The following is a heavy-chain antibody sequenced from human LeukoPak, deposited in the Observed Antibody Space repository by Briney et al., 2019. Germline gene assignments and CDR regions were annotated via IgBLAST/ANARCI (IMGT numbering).Heavy chain of an antibody. Sequence: SEALSLTCTVSGGSISSYYWSWIRQPPGKGLEWIGYIYYSGSTNYNPSLKSRVTISVDTSKYQFALKLSSVTAADTAVYYCARDAWLRPYQYYFDYWGQGTLVTVSS. CDR3: ARDAWLRPYQYYFDY. CDR1: GGSISSYY. CDR2: IYYSGST. V-gene: IGHV4-59*01. D-gene: IGHD3-9*01. J-gene: IGHJ4*02.